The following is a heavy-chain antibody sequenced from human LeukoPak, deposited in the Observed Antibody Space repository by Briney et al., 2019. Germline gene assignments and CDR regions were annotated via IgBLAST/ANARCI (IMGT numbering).Heavy chain of an antibody. J-gene: IGHJ6*02. CDR3: ARSQSGLLWDYYGMDV. CDR2: IWYDGSNK. Sequence: GRSLRLSCAASGFTFSSYGMHWVRQAPGKGLEWVAVIWYDGSNKYYADSVKGRFTISRDNSKNTLYLQMNSLRAEDTAVYYCARSQSGLLWDYYGMDVWGQGTTVTVSS. CDR1: GFTFSSYG. V-gene: IGHV3-33*01. D-gene: IGHD3-3*01.